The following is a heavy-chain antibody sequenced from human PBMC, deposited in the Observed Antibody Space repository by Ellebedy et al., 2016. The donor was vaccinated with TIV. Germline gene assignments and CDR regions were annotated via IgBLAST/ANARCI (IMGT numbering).Heavy chain of an antibody. CDR2: ISGVGETT. J-gene: IGHJ4*02. CDR1: GFAFGGFA. D-gene: IGHD3-22*01. Sequence: GESLKISCAASGFAFGGFAMNWVRQAPGKGLEWVSVISGVGETTSYADSVKGRFTISRDNSKNMLFLQMNSLRAEDTALYYCAKGRKLIRSSSLDYWGQGTLVTVSS. V-gene: IGHV3-23*01. CDR3: AKGRKLIRSSSLDY.